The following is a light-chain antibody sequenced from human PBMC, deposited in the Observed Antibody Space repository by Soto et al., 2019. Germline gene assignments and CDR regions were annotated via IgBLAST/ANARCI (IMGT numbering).Light chain of an antibody. CDR2: AAS. Sequence: ATQMTQSPSSLSASVGDRVTITCRARQFNRNDLGWYQQKPGKAPKLLIFAASKLQSGVPSRFSGSVSGTDFTLTIISLQPEDFATFYCLPDYTYPLTFGGGTRVEIK. J-gene: IGKJ4*01. CDR1: QFNRND. V-gene: IGKV1-6*02. CDR3: LPDYTYPLT.